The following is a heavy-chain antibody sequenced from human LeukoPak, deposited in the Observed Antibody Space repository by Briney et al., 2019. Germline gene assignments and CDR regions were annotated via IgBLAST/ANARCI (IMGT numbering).Heavy chain of an antibody. D-gene: IGHD3-10*01. CDR2: IRYDGSNK. Sequence: GGSLRLSCAASGFTFSSYGMHWVRQAPGKGLEWVAFIRYDGSNKYYADSVKGRFTISRDNSKNTLYLQMNSLRAEDTAVYYCARARYGSGSYLRHWGQGTLVTVSS. CDR1: GFTFSSYG. CDR3: ARARYGSGSYLRH. J-gene: IGHJ4*02. V-gene: IGHV3-30*02.